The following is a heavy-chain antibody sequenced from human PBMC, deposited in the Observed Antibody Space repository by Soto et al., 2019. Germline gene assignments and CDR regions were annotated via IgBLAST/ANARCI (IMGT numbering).Heavy chain of an antibody. J-gene: IGHJ4*02. Sequence: LRLSCAASGFTFSSYGMHWVRQAPGKGLEWVAVISYDGSNKYYADSVKGRFTISRDNSKNTLYLQMNSLRAEDTAVYYCYSGWSPGGGIDYWGQGTLVTVSS. CDR1: GFTFSSYG. V-gene: IGHV3-30*03. CDR2: ISYDGSNK. D-gene: IGHD6-19*01. CDR3: YSGWSPGGGIDY.